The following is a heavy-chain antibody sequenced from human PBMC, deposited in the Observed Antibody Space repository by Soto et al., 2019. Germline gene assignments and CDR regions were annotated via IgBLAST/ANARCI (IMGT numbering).Heavy chain of an antibody. Sequence: GGSLRLSCVASGFTFSHHRMHWVRQVPGKGLVWVSCIEGDGSRTRYADSVKGRFTMSRDNAKNSLYLQMNSLRDEDTAVYYCAREGFRAVMSYYGMDVWGQGTTVTVSS. D-gene: IGHD3-16*01. CDR2: IEGDGSRT. CDR1: GFTFSHHR. V-gene: IGHV3-74*01. J-gene: IGHJ6*02. CDR3: AREGFRAVMSYYGMDV.